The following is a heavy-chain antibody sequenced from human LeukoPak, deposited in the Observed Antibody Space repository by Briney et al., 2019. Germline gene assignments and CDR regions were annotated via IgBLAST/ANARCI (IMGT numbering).Heavy chain of an antibody. Sequence: GGSLRLSCAASGFTFSSYNMNWVRQAPGKGLEWVSYISTSSRNIQYADSVKGRFTISRDNAKNSVYLQMNSLRDEDTAVYYCARSGDYGDYTAYWGQGTLATVSS. V-gene: IGHV3-48*02. CDR3: ARSGDYGDYTAY. J-gene: IGHJ4*02. D-gene: IGHD4-17*01. CDR1: GFTFSSYN. CDR2: ISTSSRNI.